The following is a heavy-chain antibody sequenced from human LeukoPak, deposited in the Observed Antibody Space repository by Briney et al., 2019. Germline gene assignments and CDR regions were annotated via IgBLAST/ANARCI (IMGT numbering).Heavy chain of an antibody. CDR1: GGSFSVYY. J-gene: IGHJ6*03. D-gene: IGHD3-3*01. Sequence: PSETLSLTCAVYGGSFSVYYWSWIRQPPGKGLEWIGEINHSGSTNYNPSLKSRVTISVDTSKNQFSLKLSSVTAADTAVYYCARVRTIFGVVTNYYYYYYMDVWGKGTTVTVSS. CDR3: ARVRTIFGVVTNYYYYYYMDV. V-gene: IGHV4-34*01. CDR2: INHSGST.